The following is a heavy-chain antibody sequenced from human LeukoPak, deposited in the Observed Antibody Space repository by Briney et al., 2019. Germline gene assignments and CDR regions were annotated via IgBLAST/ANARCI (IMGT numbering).Heavy chain of an antibody. J-gene: IGHJ4*02. CDR3: AKDESMDY. D-gene: IGHD6-6*01. CDR2: ISYDGSNK. CDR1: GFTFSSYG. V-gene: IGHV3-30*18. Sequence: PGGSLRLSCAASGFTFSSYGMHWVRQAPGKGLEWVAVISYDGSNKHYADSVKGRFTISRDNSKNTLYLQMNSLRAEDTAVYYCAKDESMDYWGQGTLVTVSS.